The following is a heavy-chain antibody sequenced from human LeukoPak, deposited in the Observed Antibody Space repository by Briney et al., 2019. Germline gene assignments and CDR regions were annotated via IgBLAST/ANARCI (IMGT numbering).Heavy chain of an antibody. D-gene: IGHD2-2*01. J-gene: IGHJ4*02. CDR2: IYYSGST. Sequence: SETLSLTCTVSGGSISSSSYYWGWIRQPPGKGLEWIGSIYYSGSTYYNPSLKSRVTISVDTSKNQFSLKLSSVTAADTAVYYCARGPEGCSSTSCYGDYWGQGTLVTVSS. CDR3: ARGPEGCSSTSCYGDY. V-gene: IGHV4-39*07. CDR1: GGSISSSSYY.